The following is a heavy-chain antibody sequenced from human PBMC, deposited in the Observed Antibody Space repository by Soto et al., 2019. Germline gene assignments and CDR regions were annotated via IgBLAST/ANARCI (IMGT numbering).Heavy chain of an antibody. Sequence: PGGSLRLSCAASGFTFSTYAMAWVRQAPGKGLEGVSGVSASGLNTDYADPVKGRFYISRDNSKNTVSLHLNSLRSEDTAVYYCANFGRLFWSGTYYYYGMDVWGQGTTVTVSS. CDR3: ANFGRLFWSGTYYYYGMDV. CDR1: GFTFSTYA. D-gene: IGHD3-3*01. J-gene: IGHJ6*02. CDR2: VSASGLNT. V-gene: IGHV3-23*01.